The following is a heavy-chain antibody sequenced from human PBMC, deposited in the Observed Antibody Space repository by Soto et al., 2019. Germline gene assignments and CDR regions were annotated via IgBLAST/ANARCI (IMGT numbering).Heavy chain of an antibody. D-gene: IGHD4-17*01. CDR2: ISYDGHNK. CDR3: AKDLQAYGDYYYYYYGMDV. V-gene: IGHV3-30*18. J-gene: IGHJ6*02. Sequence: VQLVELGGGVVQPGGSLRLSCTASGFTFTTFGIHWVRQAPGKGLEWVALISYDGHNKYYSDSVKGRFTISRDNYKNTLSLQMNSLRAEDTAVYYCAKDLQAYGDYYYYYYGMDVWGQGTTVSVSS. CDR1: GFTFTTFG.